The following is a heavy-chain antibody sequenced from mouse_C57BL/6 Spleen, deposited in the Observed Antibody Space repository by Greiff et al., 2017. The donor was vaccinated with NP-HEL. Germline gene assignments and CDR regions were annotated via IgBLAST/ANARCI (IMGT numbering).Heavy chain of an antibody. J-gene: IGHJ4*01. CDR1: GYTFTSYD. CDR3: ARRGTGNQRAMDY. V-gene: IGHV1-85*01. D-gene: IGHD2-1*01. Sequence: QVQLKESGPELVKPGASVKLSCKASGYTFTSYDINWVKQRPGQGLEWIGWIYPRDGSTKDNEKFKGKATLTVDTSSSTAYMELHSLTSEDSAVYFCARRGTGNQRAMDYWGQGTSVTVSS. CDR2: IYPRDGST.